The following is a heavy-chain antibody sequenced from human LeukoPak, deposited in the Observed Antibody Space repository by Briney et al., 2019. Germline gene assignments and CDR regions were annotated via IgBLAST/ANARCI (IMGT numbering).Heavy chain of an antibody. Sequence: PGGSLRLSCAASGFTFSSYAMSWVRQAPGKGLEWVSAISGSGGSTYYADSVKGRFTVSRDNSKNTLYLQMNSLRAEDTAVYYCAKDTDSGSASDWFGPWGQGTLVTVSS. V-gene: IGHV3-23*01. J-gene: IGHJ5*02. CDR3: AKDTDSGSASDWFGP. D-gene: IGHD1-26*01. CDR1: GFTFSSYA. CDR2: ISGSGGST.